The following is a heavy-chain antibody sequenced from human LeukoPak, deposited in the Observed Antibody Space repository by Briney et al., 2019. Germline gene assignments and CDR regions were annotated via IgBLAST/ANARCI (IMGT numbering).Heavy chain of an antibody. V-gene: IGHV3-7*03. CDR3: ARQLSGWYGYFDY. CDR1: GFTFSSYW. CDR2: IKQDGSEK. J-gene: IGHJ4*02. D-gene: IGHD6-19*01. Sequence: GGSLRLSCAASGFTFSSYWMSWVRQAPGKGLEWVANIKQDGSEKYYVDSVKGRFTISRDNAKNSLYLQMNSLRAEDTAVYYCARQLSGWYGYFDYWGQGTLVTVSS.